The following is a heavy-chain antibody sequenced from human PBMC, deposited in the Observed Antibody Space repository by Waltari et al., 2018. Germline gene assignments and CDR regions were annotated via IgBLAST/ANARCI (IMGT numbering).Heavy chain of an antibody. Sequence: EVLLSESGGRLVQPGRSLTLSCVASGFTFSAYSLSWVRQAPGKGLEWGSGVSGNGGGTDYADSVKGRFTLSRDNSKNILYLQMNSLRAEDTAIYYCAKDRIAGGQLGSRFDYWGQGTLVTVSS. CDR3: AKDRIAGGQLGSRFDY. D-gene: IGHD6-6*01. J-gene: IGHJ4*02. CDR1: GFTFSAYS. V-gene: IGHV3-23*01. CDR2: VSGNGGGT.